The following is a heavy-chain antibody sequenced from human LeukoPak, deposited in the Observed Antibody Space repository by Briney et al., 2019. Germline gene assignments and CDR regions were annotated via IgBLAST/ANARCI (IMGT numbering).Heavy chain of an antibody. Sequence: GESLKISCKGSGYFFISYLIGWVRQMPGKGLEWMGIMYPGNSDTRYSPSFQGQVTISVDKTNSNAYLQWSSLKASDTAMYYCARRGLGEVYDYWGQGTLVTVSS. D-gene: IGHD1-26*01. CDR3: ARRGLGEVYDY. CDR1: GYFFISYL. V-gene: IGHV5-51*01. CDR2: MYPGNSDT. J-gene: IGHJ4*02.